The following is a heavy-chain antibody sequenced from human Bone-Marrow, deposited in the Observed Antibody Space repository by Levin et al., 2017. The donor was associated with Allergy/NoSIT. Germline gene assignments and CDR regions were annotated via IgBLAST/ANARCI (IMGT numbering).Heavy chain of an antibody. CDR2: IRHDGVST. D-gene: IGHD2-21*01. J-gene: IGHJ4*02. CDR3: AKVTIYLWWLPDNRLALDY. V-gene: IGHV3-23*01. Sequence: GGSLRLSCAASGLTSSSYAMSWVRQAPGKGLEWVSAIRHDGVSTTYADSVKGRFTISRDNSRDMIHLQMDSLRVEDTAVYFCAKVTIYLWWLPDNRLALDYWGQGTLVTGSS. CDR1: GLTSSSYA.